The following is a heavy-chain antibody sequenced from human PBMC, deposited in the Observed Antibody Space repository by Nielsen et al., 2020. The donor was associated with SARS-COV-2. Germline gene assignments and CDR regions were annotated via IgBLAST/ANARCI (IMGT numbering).Heavy chain of an antibody. J-gene: IGHJ4*02. Sequence: GGSLRLSCRVSGVTFGDYAMSWVRQAPGKGLEWVGNIKLDGSETYYVDSVKGRFTISRDNARNPLYLQMNSLRVEDTAVYYCARVGFYGDPEYLDYWGPGTLVTVSS. CDR2: IKLDGSET. CDR3: ARVGFYGDPEYLDY. V-gene: IGHV3-7*01. CDR1: GVTFGDYA. D-gene: IGHD4-17*01.